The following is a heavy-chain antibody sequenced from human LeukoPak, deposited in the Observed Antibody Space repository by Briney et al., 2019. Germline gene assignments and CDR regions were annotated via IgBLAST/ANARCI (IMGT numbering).Heavy chain of an antibody. D-gene: IGHD5-18*01. J-gene: IGHJ4*02. V-gene: IGHV3-30*03. CDR2: ISYDGSNK. CDR1: GFTFSSYG. CDR3: ARGHSYGADY. Sequence: GGSLRLSCAASGFTFSSYGMHWVRQAPGKGLEWVAVISYDGSNKYYADSVKGRFTISRDNSKNTLYLQMNSLRAEDTAVYYCARGHSYGADYWGQGTLVTVSS.